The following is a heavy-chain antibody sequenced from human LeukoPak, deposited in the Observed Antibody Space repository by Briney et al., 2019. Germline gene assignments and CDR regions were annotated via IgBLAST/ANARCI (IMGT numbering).Heavy chain of an antibody. CDR2: IYYSGST. CDR3: ARRVAARGYYYMDV. Sequence: PSETLSLTCTVSGGSISSSSYYWGWIRQPPGKGLEWIGSIYYSGSTYYNPSLKSRVTISVDTSKNQFSLKLSSVTAADTAVYYCARRVAARGYYYMDVWGKGTTVTVSS. V-gene: IGHV4-39*07. D-gene: IGHD6-25*01. CDR1: GGSISSSSYY. J-gene: IGHJ6*03.